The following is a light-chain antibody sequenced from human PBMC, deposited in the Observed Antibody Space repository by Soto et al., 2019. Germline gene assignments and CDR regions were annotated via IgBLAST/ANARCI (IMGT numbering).Light chain of an antibody. J-gene: IGLJ1*01. CDR2: EGS. CDR3: CSYAGSNTLD. Sequence: QSALTQPVSVSGSPGLSITISCTGTSSDVGSYNLVSWYQQHPGKAPKLMIYEGSKRPSGVSNRFSGSKSGNTASLTISGLQAEDEADYYCCSYAGSNTLDFGTGTKLTVL. CDR1: SSDVGSYNL. V-gene: IGLV2-23*01.